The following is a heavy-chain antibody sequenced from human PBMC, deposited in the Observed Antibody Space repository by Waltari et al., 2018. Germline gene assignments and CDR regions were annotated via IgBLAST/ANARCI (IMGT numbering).Heavy chain of an antibody. CDR2: INHSGST. Sequence: VQLQQWGAGLLKPSGTLSLTCAVYGGSFRGNYWTWLRQPQGKGLEWIGEINHSGSTNYNPSLKSRVTISVDTSKNQFSLKLSSVTAADTAVYYCARAFAIFGVVTFDPWGQGTLVTVSS. J-gene: IGHJ5*02. V-gene: IGHV4-34*01. CDR1: GGSFRGNY. CDR3: ARAFAIFGVVTFDP. D-gene: IGHD3-3*01.